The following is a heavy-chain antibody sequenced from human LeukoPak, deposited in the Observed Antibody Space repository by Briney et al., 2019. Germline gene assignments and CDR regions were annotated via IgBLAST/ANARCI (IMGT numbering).Heavy chain of an antibody. Sequence: GAAVKVSCKASGGTFSSYAISWVRQAPAQGLEWMGGLIPIFGTANYAQKFQGRVTITADESTSTAYMELSSLRSEDTAVYYCARKATVTGQYYFDYWDQGTLVTVSS. V-gene: IGHV1-69*01. CDR2: LIPIFGTA. J-gene: IGHJ4*02. D-gene: IGHD4-17*01. CDR1: GGTFSSYA. CDR3: ARKATVTGQYYFDY.